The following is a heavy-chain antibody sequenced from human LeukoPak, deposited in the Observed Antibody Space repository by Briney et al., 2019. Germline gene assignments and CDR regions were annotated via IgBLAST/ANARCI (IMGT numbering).Heavy chain of an antibody. V-gene: IGHV1-69*02. CDR1: VCTFSSYT. J-gene: IGHJ4*02. CDR2: IMPILGKA. Sequence: GASVKVSCKASVCTFSSYTISWVRQAPGKGLEWMGIIMPILGKANYAQKFQGRVTITADKSTSTADKELSSLRAEDTAVYYCARADSLSMVLGYYFDYWGQGTLVTVSS. CDR3: ARADSLSMVLGYYFDY. D-gene: IGHD3-10*01.